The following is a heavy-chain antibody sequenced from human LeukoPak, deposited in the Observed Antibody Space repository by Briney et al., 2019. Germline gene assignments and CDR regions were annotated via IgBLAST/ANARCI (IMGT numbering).Heavy chain of an antibody. V-gene: IGHV1-69*05. CDR1: GGTFSSYA. D-gene: IGHD6-19*01. J-gene: IGHJ4*02. CDR2: IIPIFGTA. CDR3: ARGGWYGIFDY. Sequence: SVKVSCKASGGTFSSYAISWVRQAPGQGLEWMGGIIPIFGTANYAQKLQGRVTMTTDTSTSTAYMELRSLRSDDTAVYYCARGGWYGIFDYWGQGTLVTVSS.